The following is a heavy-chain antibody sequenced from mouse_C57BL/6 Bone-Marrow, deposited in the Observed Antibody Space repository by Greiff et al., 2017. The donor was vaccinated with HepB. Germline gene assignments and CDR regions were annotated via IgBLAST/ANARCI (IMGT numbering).Heavy chain of an antibody. CDR2: INPYNGGT. D-gene: IGHD2-4*01. J-gene: IGHJ4*01. V-gene: IGHV1-19*01. CDR3: ASYDHDGEAMDY. CDR1: GYTFTDYY. Sequence: EVKLQQSGPVLVKPGASVKMSCKASGYTFTDYYMNWVKQSHGKSLEWIGVINPYNGGTSYNQKFKGKATLTVDKSSSTAYMELNSLTSEDSAVYYCASYDHDGEAMDYWGQGTSVTVSS.